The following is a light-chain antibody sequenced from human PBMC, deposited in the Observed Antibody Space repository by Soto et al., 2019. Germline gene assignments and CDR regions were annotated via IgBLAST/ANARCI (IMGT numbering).Light chain of an antibody. CDR3: QQYYSSCT. V-gene: IGKV1-5*01. J-gene: IGKJ1*01. CDR2: DAS. CDR1: QSISNW. Sequence: DIQMTQSPSTLSASVGDRVTITCRASQSISNWLAWYQRKPGKAPELLIYDASSLESGVPSRFSGSGSGTEFTLTISTLQPDDFATYYCQQYYSSCTFGQGTKVDI.